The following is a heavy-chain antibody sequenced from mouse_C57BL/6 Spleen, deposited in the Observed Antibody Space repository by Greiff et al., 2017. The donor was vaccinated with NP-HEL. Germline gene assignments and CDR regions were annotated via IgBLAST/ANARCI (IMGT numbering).Heavy chain of an antibody. D-gene: IGHD2-3*01. V-gene: IGHV1-82*01. CDR3: ARENDGYFSWFAY. Sequence: QVQLQQSGPELVKPGASVKISCKASGYAFSSSWMNWVKQRPGKGLEWIGRIYPGDGDTYYNGKFKGQATLTADKSSSTASMQLSSLSSEDSAVYFCARENDGYFSWFAYWGQGTLVTVSA. J-gene: IGHJ3*01. CDR2: IYPGDGDT. CDR1: GYAFSSSW.